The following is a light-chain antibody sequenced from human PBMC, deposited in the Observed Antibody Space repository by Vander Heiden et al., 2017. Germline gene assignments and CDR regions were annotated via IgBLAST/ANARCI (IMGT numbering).Light chain of an antibody. CDR1: QSLLHSNGYNY. Sequence: DIVMTQSPLSLPDTPGEPASISCRSSQSLLHSNGYNYLDWYLQKPGQSPQLLIYLGSNRASGVPDRFSGSGSGTDFTLKISRVEAEDVGVYYCRQALQTPYTFGQGTKLEIK. CDR3: RQALQTPYT. CDR2: LGS. J-gene: IGKJ2*01. V-gene: IGKV2-28*01.